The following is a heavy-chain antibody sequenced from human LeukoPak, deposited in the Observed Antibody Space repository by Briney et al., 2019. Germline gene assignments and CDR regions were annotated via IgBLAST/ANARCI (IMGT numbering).Heavy chain of an antibody. CDR2: IIPIFGTA. V-gene: IGHV1-69*06. D-gene: IGHD3-9*01. J-gene: IGHJ5*02. CDR3: ARGGYDILTGYYNWWFDP. CDR1: GGTFSSYA. Sequence: ASVKVSCKASGGTFSSYAISWVRQAPGQGLEWMGGIIPIFGTANYAQKFQGRVTITADKSTSTAYMELSSLRSEDTAVYYCARGGYDILTGYYNWWFDPWGQGTLVTASS.